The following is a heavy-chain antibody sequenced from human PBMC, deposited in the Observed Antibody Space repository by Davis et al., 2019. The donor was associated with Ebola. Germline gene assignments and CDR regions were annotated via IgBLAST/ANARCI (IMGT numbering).Heavy chain of an antibody. V-gene: IGHV4-34*01. CDR2: INHSGDT. D-gene: IGHD3-10*01. Sequence: PSETLSLTCAVYGGSFSRHYWSWIRQSPGRGLEWIGEINHSGDTNYNPSLKSRLTISVDTSKNQFSLKLRSVTAADTAVYYCASHYYGSGIFDYWGQGTLVTVSS. CDR1: GGSFSRHY. CDR3: ASHYYGSGIFDY. J-gene: IGHJ4*02.